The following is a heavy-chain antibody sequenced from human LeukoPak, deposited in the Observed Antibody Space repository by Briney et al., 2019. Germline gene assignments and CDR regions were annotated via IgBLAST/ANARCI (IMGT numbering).Heavy chain of an antibody. D-gene: IGHD5-24*01. V-gene: IGHV3-53*01. Sequence: GGSLRLSCAASGFTVSSNYMSRVRQAPGKGLEWVSVIYSGGSTYYADSVEGRFTISRDNSKNTLYLQMNSLRAEDTAVYYCARVNGDGYNDYWGQGTLVTVSS. CDR3: ARVNGDGYNDY. CDR1: GFTVSSNY. J-gene: IGHJ4*02. CDR2: IYSGGST.